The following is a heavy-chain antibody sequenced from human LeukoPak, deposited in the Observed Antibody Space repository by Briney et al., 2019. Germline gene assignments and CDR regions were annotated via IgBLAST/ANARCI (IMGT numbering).Heavy chain of an antibody. D-gene: IGHD1-1*01. J-gene: IGHJ3*02. CDR3: ARVSTTKTFDI. CDR2: IYYSGST. Sequence: SETLSLTCTVSGGSISSYYWSWIRQPPGKGLEWIGYIYYSGSTNYNPSLKSRVTISVDTSKNQFSLKLSSVTAADTAVYYCARVSTTKTFDIWGQGTMVTVSS. CDR1: GGSISSYY. V-gene: IGHV4-59*12.